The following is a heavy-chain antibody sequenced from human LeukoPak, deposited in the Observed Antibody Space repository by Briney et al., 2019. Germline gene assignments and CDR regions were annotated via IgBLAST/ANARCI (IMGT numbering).Heavy chain of an antibody. J-gene: IGHJ4*02. D-gene: IGHD3-22*01. CDR3: ARDERLGSGYYHFDY. CDR1: GDTFRGSA. Sequence: SSVKVSCKASGDTFRGSASSWVRQATGEALEWMGVLIPVFGTSRYAQNFQGRVTITADTSTSTAYMELSSLRSEDTAVYYCARDERLGSGYYHFDYWGQGTRVTVSS. CDR2: LIPVFGTS. V-gene: IGHV1-69*06.